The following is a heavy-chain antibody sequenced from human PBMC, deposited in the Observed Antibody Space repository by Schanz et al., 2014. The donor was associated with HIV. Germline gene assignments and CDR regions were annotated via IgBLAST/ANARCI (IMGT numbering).Heavy chain of an antibody. CDR3: ARSLWFGEIGEAGYGLDV. J-gene: IGHJ6*02. Sequence: EVQLVESGGGLVQRGGSLRLSCAASGFRFSSYWMNWVRQAPGRGLEWVANIKEDGSETNYVDSVRGRFLISRDNAKNSVTLQMDSLRAEDTAVYYCARSLWFGEIGEAGYGLDVWGQGTTVTVSS. CDR2: IKEDGSET. CDR1: GFRFSSYW. D-gene: IGHD3-10*01. V-gene: IGHV3-7*01.